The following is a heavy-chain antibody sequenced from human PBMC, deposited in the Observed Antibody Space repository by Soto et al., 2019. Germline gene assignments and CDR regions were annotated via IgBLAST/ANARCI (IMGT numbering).Heavy chain of an antibody. V-gene: IGHV1-46*03. J-gene: IGHJ4*02. CDR2: INPSGGST. CDR1: GYTFTSYY. Sequence: VASLKVSCKASGYTFTSYYMHWVRQAPGQGLEWMGIINPSGGSTSYAQKFQGRVTMTRDTSTSTVYMELSSLRSEDTAEYYCARGQILHYSSPVHWGQGTLVTVSS. D-gene: IGHD6-13*01. CDR3: ARGQILHYSSPVH.